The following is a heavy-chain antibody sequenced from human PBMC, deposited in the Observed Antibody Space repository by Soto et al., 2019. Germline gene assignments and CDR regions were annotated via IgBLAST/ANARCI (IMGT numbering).Heavy chain of an antibody. CDR2: MNPNSGNT. CDR1: GYTFTSYD. J-gene: IGHJ6*03. CDR3: ARVPLYYDFWSGYYSPCYYYYMDV. D-gene: IGHD3-3*01. Sequence: ASVKVSCKASGYTFTSYDINWVRQATGQGLEWMGWMNPNSGNTGYAQKFQGRVTMTRNTSISTAYMELSSLRSEDTAVYYCARVPLYYDFWSGYYSPCYYYYMDVWGKGTTVTSP. V-gene: IGHV1-8*01.